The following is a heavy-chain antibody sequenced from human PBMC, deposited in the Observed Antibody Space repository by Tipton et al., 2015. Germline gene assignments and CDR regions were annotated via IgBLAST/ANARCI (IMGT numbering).Heavy chain of an antibody. CDR1: GFTFSRYA. CDR2: ISYDGTNK. D-gene: IGHD5-12*01. J-gene: IGHJ6*02. CDR3: AKPEWLPWDDYYYGMDV. Sequence: SLRLSCAASGFTFSRYAMHWVRQAPGKGLEWVAVISYDGTNKYYADSVKGRFTISRDNSKNTLYLQMNSLRAEDTAVYYCAKPEWLPWDDYYYGMDVWGQGTTVTVSS. V-gene: IGHV3-30*18.